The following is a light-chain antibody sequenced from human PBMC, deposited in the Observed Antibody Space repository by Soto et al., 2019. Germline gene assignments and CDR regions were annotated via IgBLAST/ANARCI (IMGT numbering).Light chain of an antibody. CDR1: SSDVGDYNY. J-gene: IGLJ3*02. CDR2: DVS. Sequence: QSALTQPASVSGSPGQSITISCTGTSSDVGDYNYVSWYQQHPGKAPKLMIYDVSNRPSGVSNRFSGSKSGNTASLTISGLQAEDEAAYYCSSFTCSITWVFGGGTQLTVL. V-gene: IGLV2-14*01. CDR3: SSFTCSITWV.